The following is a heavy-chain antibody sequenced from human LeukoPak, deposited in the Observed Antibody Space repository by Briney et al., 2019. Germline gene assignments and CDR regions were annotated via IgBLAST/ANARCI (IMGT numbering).Heavy chain of an antibody. CDR1: GFTFSRYW. CDR2: ISYDGIKK. CDR3: AKESTVVTFDF. J-gene: IGHJ4*02. Sequence: GGSLRLSCAASGFTFSRYWMSWVRQAPGKGLEWVAVISYDGIKKYYGDSVKGRFTISRDNSKNTLYLQMNSLRSEDTAVYYCAKESTVVTFDFWGQGTLVTVSS. D-gene: IGHD4-23*01. V-gene: IGHV3-30*18.